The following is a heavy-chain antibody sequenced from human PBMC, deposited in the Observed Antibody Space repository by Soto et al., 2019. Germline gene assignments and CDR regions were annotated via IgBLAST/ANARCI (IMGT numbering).Heavy chain of an antibody. D-gene: IGHD2-2*03. J-gene: IGHJ5*02. CDR1: GYTFTGYY. V-gene: IGHV1-2*02. CDR3: AREDVVMDIVVVPAATGWFDP. Sequence: ASVEVSCKASGYTFTGYYMHWVLQAPGQGLEWMGWINPNSGGTNYAQKFQGRVTMTRDTSISTAYMELSRLRSDDTAVYYCAREDVVMDIVVVPAATGWFDPWGQGTLVTVSS. CDR2: INPNSGGT.